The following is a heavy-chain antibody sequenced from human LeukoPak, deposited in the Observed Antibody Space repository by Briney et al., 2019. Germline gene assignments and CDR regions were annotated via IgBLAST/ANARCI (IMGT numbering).Heavy chain of an antibody. V-gene: IGHV3-30*18. J-gene: IGHJ3*02. D-gene: IGHD2-2*01. Sequence: PGGSLRLSCAASGFTFSSYGMHWVRQAPGKGLEWVAVISYDGSNKYYADSVKGRFTISRDNSKNTLYLQMNSLRAEDTAVYYCAKEPQLTLLGAFDIWGQGTMVTVSS. CDR1: GFTFSSYG. CDR2: ISYDGSNK. CDR3: AKEPQLTLLGAFDI.